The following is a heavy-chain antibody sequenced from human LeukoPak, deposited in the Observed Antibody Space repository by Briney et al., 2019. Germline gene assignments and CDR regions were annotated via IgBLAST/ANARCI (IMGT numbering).Heavy chain of an antibody. CDR2: ISSSGSTI. CDR3: ARGGSSSSWYATDFDY. Sequence: MSGGSLRLSCAASGFTFSDYYMSWIRQAPGKGLEWVSCISSSGSTIYYADSVKGRFTISRDNAKNSLYLQMNSLRAEDTAVYYCARGGSSSSWYATDFDYWGQGTLVTVSS. J-gene: IGHJ4*02. CDR1: GFTFSDYY. D-gene: IGHD6-13*01. V-gene: IGHV3-11*01.